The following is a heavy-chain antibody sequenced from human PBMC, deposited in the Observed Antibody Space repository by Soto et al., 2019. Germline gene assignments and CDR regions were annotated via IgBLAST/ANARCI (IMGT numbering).Heavy chain of an antibody. D-gene: IGHD3-3*01. CDR1: GFTFSSYA. CDR3: AYYGLLFSFRRAHHYFDY. V-gene: IGHV3-23*01. J-gene: IGHJ4*02. Sequence: GESLTLSCAVSGFTFSSYAMSWVRHAQGKGLEWVSAISGSGGSTYYADSVTGRFTISRDNSKNTPYLQMNSLRAEDTAVYYCAYYGLLFSFRRAHHYFDYWGQGTLVTVSS. CDR2: ISGSGGST.